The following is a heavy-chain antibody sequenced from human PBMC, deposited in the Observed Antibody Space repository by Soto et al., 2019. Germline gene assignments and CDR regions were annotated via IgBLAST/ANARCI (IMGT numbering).Heavy chain of an antibody. CDR3: ARADTNYVAIAL. D-gene: IGHD3-16*01. J-gene: IGHJ4*02. Sequence: PAGTLSLTCPVSGVSISCYFLNWIRQAPGKGLEWVGYMSYTGNTMYNPSLTSRRSNAVDTPKNQFSLSLTSVTAADTAVNYCARADTNYVAIALWGQGTLVTVSS. V-gene: IGHV4-59*01. CDR2: MSYTGNT. CDR1: GVSISCYF.